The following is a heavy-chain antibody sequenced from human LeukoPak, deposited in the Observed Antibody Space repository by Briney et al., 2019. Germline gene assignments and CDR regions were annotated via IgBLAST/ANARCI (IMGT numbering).Heavy chain of an antibody. CDR2: IQSDGSKQ. Sequence: GGSLRLSCASAGFTFSTFGIHWVRQTPGKGLEWAAAIQSDGSKQYYGDSVKGRLTISRDSSKNTVYLQMNSLRDEDSAVYYCARGPNYGDRVDYFDYWGQGTLVTVSS. V-gene: IGHV3-33*01. D-gene: IGHD4-17*01. CDR3: ARGPNYGDRVDYFDY. J-gene: IGHJ4*02. CDR1: GFTFSTFG.